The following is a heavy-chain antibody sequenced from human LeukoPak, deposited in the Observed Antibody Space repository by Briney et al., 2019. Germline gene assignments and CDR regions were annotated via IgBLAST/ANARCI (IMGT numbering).Heavy chain of an antibody. CDR2: ISSEERTT. CDR1: GFTFDDYG. D-gene: IGHD4-11*01. V-gene: IGHV3-74*01. Sequence: PGGSLRLSCAASGFTFDDYGMGWVRQAPGKGLVWVSRISSEERTTNYADSVKGRFTISRDNTRNTVYLQMNSLRAEDTAMYYCARVPAYGNYRRAFDIWGQGAMVIVSS. CDR3: ARVPAYGNYRRAFDI. J-gene: IGHJ3*02.